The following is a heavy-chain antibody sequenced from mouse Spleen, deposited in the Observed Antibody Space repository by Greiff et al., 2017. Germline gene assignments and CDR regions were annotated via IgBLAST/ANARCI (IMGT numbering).Heavy chain of an antibody. CDR1: GFTFSSYA. CDR2: ISSGGGNT. Sequence: EVKLMESGGGLVKLGGSLKLSCAASGFTFSSYAMSWVRQTPEKRLEWVATISSGGGNTYYPDSVKGRFTISRDNAKNTLYLQMSSLKSEDTAMYYCARHDGYYGSSYGDYFDYWGQGTTLTVSS. CDR3: ARHDGYYGSSYGDYFDY. D-gene: IGHD1-1*01. V-gene: IGHV5-9*04. J-gene: IGHJ2*01.